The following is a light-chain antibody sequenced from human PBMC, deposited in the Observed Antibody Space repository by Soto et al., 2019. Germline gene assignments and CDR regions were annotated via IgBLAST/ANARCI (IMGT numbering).Light chain of an antibody. J-gene: IGKJ1*01. CDR2: SAS. CDR1: QSFSGRY. CDR3: QQYGSSSWT. V-gene: IGKV3-20*01. Sequence: EIVLTQSPGTLSLSPGERATLSCRASQSFSGRYLAWYHQIPSQAPRLFLYSASRRATGIPDRLRGSGSGTDFTLTSSRLEPADFAVYYCQQYGSSSWTLGQGTKVE.